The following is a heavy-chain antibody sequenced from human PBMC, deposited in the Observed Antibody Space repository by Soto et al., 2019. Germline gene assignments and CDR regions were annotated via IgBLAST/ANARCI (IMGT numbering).Heavy chain of an antibody. V-gene: IGHV4-59*01. D-gene: IGHD2-2*01. J-gene: IGHJ6*02. Sequence: SETLSLTCTVSGGSISSYYWSWIRQPPGKGLEWIGYIYYSGSTNYNPSLKSRVTISVDTSKNQFSLKLSSVTAADTAVYYCAKAGGYCSSTSCYGVYYYGMDVWGQGTTVTVSS. CDR3: AKAGGYCSSTSCYGVYYYGMDV. CDR2: IYYSGST. CDR1: GGSISSYY.